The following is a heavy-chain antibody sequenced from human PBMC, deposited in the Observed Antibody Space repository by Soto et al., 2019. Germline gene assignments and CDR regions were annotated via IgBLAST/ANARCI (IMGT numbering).Heavy chain of an antibody. V-gene: IGHV4-31*01. CDR1: GGSISSGGYY. CDR3: ARESEWLRDVDY. Sequence: QVQLQESGPGLVKPSQTLSLTCTVSGGSISSGGYYWSWIRQHPGKGLEWIGYIYYSGSTYYNPSLKSQVTISVDTSKNQCSLKLSSVTAADTAVYYCARESEWLRDVDYWGQGTLVTVSS. D-gene: IGHD5-12*01. CDR2: IYYSGST. J-gene: IGHJ4*02.